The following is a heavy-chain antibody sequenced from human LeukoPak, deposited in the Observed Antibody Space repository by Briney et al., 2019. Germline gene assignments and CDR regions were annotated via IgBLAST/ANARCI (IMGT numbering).Heavy chain of an antibody. Sequence: QPGGSLRLSCAASGFTFSSYWMSWVRQAPGKGLEWVANIKQDGSEKYYVDSVKGRFTISRDNAKNSLYLQMNSLRAEDAAIYYCTRVGYIDEGIDYWGQGTLVTVSS. J-gene: IGHJ4*02. CDR2: IKQDGSEK. D-gene: IGHD5-24*01. V-gene: IGHV3-7*04. CDR1: GFTFSSYW. CDR3: TRVGYIDEGIDY.